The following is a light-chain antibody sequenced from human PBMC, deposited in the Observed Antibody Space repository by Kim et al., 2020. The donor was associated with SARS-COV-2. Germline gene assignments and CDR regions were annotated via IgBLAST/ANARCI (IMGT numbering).Light chain of an antibody. CDR1: KLGDKY. Sequence: SYELTQPPSVSVSPGQIASITCSGDKLGDKYACWYQQKPGQSPVLVIYQDNERPSGIPERFSGSNSGNTATLTISGTQAMDEADYYCQAWDSSTVIFGGGTQLTVL. J-gene: IGLJ2*01. V-gene: IGLV3-1*01. CDR2: QDN. CDR3: QAWDSSTVI.